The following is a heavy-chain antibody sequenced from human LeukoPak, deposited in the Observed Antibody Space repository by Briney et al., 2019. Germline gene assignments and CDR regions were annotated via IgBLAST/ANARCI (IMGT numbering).Heavy chain of an antibody. CDR1: GGSISSYY. CDR2: IYYSGST. Sequence: SETLSLTCSVAGGSISSYYWSWIRQPPGKGLEWIGYIYYSGSTNYNPSLKSRVTISVDTSKNQFSLKLNSVTAADTAVYYCVREAGYSSTWYDYWGQGTLVTVSS. J-gene: IGHJ4*02. V-gene: IGHV4-59*01. D-gene: IGHD6-13*01. CDR3: VREAGYSSTWYDY.